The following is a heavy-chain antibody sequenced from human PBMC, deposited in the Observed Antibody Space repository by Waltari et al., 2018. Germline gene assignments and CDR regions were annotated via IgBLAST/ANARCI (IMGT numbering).Heavy chain of an antibody. CDR3: ARGRAITIFGVAPYYYYYGMDV. CDR1: GYTFTSYA. Sequence: QVQLVQSGSELKKPGASVKVSCKASGYTFTSYAMNWVRQAPGQGLEWMGWINTNTGNPTYAQGFTGRFDFSLDTSVSTAYLQISSLKAEDTAVYYCARGRAITIFGVAPYYYYYGMDVWGQGTTVTVSS. CDR2: INTNTGNP. D-gene: IGHD3-3*01. J-gene: IGHJ6*02. V-gene: IGHV7-4-1*02.